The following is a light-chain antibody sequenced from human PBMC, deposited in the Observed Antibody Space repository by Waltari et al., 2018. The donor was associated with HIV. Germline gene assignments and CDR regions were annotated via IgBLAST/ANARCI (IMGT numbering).Light chain of an antibody. CDR2: DAS. V-gene: IGKV1-33*01. CDR3: QQYDNLLT. CDR1: QDISIY. J-gene: IGKJ4*01. Sequence: DIQMTQSPSSLSASVGDRVTITCQASQDISIYLNWYQQKPGKAPKLLIYDASSLETGVPSRFSGSGSGTDFTSTISSLQPEDIATYYCQQYDNLLTFGGGTKVEIK.